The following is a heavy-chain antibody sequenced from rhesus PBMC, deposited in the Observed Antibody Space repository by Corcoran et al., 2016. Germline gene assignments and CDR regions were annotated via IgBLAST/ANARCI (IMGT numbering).Heavy chain of an antibody. D-gene: IGHD1-44*02. CDR2: DDPEDGEA. CDR3: ATGGVGATWYSFDY. V-gene: IGHV1-111*02. Sequence: EVQLVQSGAEVKKPGASVKISCKASGYTFTDYYLHWVRQAPGKGLEWMGRDDPEDGEARHAQKLQDRVTLTADPSNDTAYMELSSLRSEDTAVYYCATGGVGATWYSFDYWGQGVLVTVSS. CDR1: GYTFTDYY. J-gene: IGHJ4*01.